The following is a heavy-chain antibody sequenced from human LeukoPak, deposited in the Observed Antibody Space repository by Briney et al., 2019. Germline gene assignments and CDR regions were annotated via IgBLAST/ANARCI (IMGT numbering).Heavy chain of an antibody. CDR2: INPNSGGT. V-gene: IGHV1-2*02. CDR3: ARAPRGWGAQDS. CDR1: GYTFTGYY. Sequence: APVKVSCKASGYTFTGYYMHWVRQAPGQGLEWMGWINPNSGGTNYAQKFQGRVTMTRDTSISTAYMELSRLRSDDTAVYYCARAPRGWGAQDSWGQGTLVTVSS. J-gene: IGHJ5*02. D-gene: IGHD1-26*01.